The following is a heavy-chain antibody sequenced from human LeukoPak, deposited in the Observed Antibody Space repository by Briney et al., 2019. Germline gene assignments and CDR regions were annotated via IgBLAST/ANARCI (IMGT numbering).Heavy chain of an antibody. CDR2: IYHSGST. J-gene: IGHJ4*02. Sequence: SSQTLSLTCAVSGGSISSGGYSWSWIRQPPGKGLEWIGYIYHSGSTYYNPSLKSRVTISVDRSKNQFSLKLSSVTAADTAMYFCARHGRDDYTYRYYFDYWGQETLVTVSS. CDR3: ARHGRDDYTYRYYFDY. V-gene: IGHV4-30-2*01. D-gene: IGHD5-24*01. CDR1: GGSISSGGYS.